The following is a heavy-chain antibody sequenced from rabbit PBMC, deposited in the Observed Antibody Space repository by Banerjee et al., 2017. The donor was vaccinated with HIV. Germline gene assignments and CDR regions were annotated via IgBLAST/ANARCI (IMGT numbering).Heavy chain of an antibody. J-gene: IGHJ6*01. D-gene: IGHD6-1*01. CDR1: GFTISGDYW. Sequence: QSLEESGGDLVKPGASLTLTCTASGFTISGDYWMCWVRQAPGKGLEWIACIYAGSSGSTYYASWAKGRFTISKTSSTTVTLQMTSLTAADTATYFCARPYDLYDYATLWGPGTLVTVS. CDR2: IYAGSSGST. V-gene: IGHV1S40*01. CDR3: ARPYDLYDYATL.